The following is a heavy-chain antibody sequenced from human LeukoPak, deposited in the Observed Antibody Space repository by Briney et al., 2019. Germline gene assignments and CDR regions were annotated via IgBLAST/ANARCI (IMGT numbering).Heavy chain of an antibody. CDR2: ISGSGENT. CDR1: GFTFSSYA. J-gene: IGHJ4*02. CDR3: AKTVSGSYSYQGGDY. D-gene: IGHD3-16*02. V-gene: IGHV3-23*01. Sequence: PGGCLRLASAASGFTFSSYAMSWVRQAPGKGLEWGSAISGSGENTNYADSVKGRLTMARDNSRNMLYLQMNSLRDEDTAKYYCAKTVSGSYSYQGGDYWGQGTLVTVSS.